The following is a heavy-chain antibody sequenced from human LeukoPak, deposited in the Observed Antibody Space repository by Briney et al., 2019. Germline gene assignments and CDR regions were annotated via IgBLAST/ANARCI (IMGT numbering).Heavy chain of an antibody. D-gene: IGHD3-22*01. CDR3: ARHKHDSSGYAFDY. J-gene: IGHJ4*02. CDR1: GGSISSYY. Sequence: SETLSLTCTVSGGSISSYYWSWIRQPPGQGLEWIGYIYYSGSTSSNPSFKSRLTISLDTSNNQFSLKLNPRTVVYTAVYYCARHKHDSSGYAFDYWGQGTLVTVSS. CDR2: IYYSGST. V-gene: IGHV4-59*08.